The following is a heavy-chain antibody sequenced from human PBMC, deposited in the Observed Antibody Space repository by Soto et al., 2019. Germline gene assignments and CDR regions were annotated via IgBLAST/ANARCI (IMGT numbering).Heavy chain of an antibody. Sequence: GGSLRLSCAASGFSFSSYWMHWVRQAPGKGLVWVSRINGDGSATRYVDSVQGRFTISRDNAKNTLYLQMNSLRAEDTAVYFCARGGPRSYDAFDIWGQGTMVTVSS. V-gene: IGHV3-74*01. CDR2: INGDGSAT. CDR1: GFSFSSYW. J-gene: IGHJ3*02. D-gene: IGHD3-16*01. CDR3: ARGGPRSYDAFDI.